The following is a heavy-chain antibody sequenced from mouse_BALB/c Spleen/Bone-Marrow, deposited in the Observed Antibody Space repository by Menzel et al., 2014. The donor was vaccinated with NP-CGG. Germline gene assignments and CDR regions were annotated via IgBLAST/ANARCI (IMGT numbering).Heavy chain of an antibody. CDR1: GFTFSDYY. V-gene: IGHV5-12*02. CDR2: ISNGGGST. Sequence: VQVVESGGGLVQPGGSLKLSCATSGFTFSDYYMYWVRQTPEKRLEWVAYISNGGGSTYYPDTVKGRFTISRDNAKNTLYLQMSRLKSEDTAMYYCARSWFAYWGQGTLVTVSA. J-gene: IGHJ3*01. CDR3: ARSWFAY.